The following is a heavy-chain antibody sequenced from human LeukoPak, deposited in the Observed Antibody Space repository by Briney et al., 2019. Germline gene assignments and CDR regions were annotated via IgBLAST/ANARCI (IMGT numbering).Heavy chain of an antibody. V-gene: IGHV3-23*01. Sequence: QTGGSLRLSCAASGFTFDDYGMSWVRQAPGKGLEWVSGIVGSGVTTYYADSVKGRFTISRDNSKNTLYLHMNGLRVEDTAIYYCARDERWIQFNYWGQGTLVTVSS. J-gene: IGHJ4*02. CDR1: GFTFDDYG. D-gene: IGHD5-18*01. CDR2: IVGSGVTT. CDR3: ARDERWIQFNY.